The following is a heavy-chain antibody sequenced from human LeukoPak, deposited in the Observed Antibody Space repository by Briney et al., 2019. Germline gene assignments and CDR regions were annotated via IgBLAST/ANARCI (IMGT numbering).Heavy chain of an antibody. CDR2: ISTSSSYI. Sequence: GGSLRLSCTASGFTFSSYSMNWVRQAPGKGLEWVSSISTSSSYIYYADSVKGRFTISRDNARNSLYLQMNTLRAEDTAVYSCARGTDGVSSNSRGWFDPWGQGTLVTVSS. V-gene: IGHV3-21*01. CDR3: ARGTDGVSSNSRGWFDP. D-gene: IGHD2-15*01. J-gene: IGHJ5*02. CDR1: GFTFSSYS.